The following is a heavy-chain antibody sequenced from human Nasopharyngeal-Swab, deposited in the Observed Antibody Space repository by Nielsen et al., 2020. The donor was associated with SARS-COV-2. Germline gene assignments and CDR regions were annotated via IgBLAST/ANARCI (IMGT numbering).Heavy chain of an antibody. Sequence: SETLSLTCTVSGYSISSGYYWGWIRQPPGKGLEWIGSIYHSGSTYYNPSLKSRVTISVDTSKNQFSLKLSSVTAADTAVYYCARGRYCSSTSCRYYYYYYMDVWGKGTTVTVSS. D-gene: IGHD2-2*01. CDR3: ARGRYCSSTSCRYYYYYYMDV. V-gene: IGHV4-38-2*02. CDR1: GYSISSGYY. J-gene: IGHJ6*03. CDR2: IYHSGST.